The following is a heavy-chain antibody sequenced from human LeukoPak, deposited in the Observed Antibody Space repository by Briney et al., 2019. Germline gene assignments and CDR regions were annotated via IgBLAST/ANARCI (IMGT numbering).Heavy chain of an antibody. CDR1: GGSISSYY. J-gene: IGHJ3*02. Sequence: SETLSLTCTVSGGSISSYYWSWIRQPAGKGLEWIRCIYTSGSTNYNPSLKSRVTMSVDTSKNQFSLKLSSVTAADTAVYYCARAAFSYGSGSPYAFDIWGQGTMVTVSS. CDR3: ARAAFSYGSGSPYAFDI. D-gene: IGHD3-10*01. V-gene: IGHV4-4*07. CDR2: IYTSGST.